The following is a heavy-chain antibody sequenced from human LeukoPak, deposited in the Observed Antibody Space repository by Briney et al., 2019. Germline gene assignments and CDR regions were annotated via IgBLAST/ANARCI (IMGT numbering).Heavy chain of an antibody. CDR3: ARSRNWDYYGSGSYFK. J-gene: IGHJ4*02. CDR2: IYYSGST. CDR1: GGSISSYY. D-gene: IGHD3-10*01. V-gene: IGHV4-59*01. Sequence: SETLSLTCTVSGGSISSYYWSWIRQPPGKGLEWIGYIYYSGSTNYNPSLKSRVTISVNTSKNQFSLKLSSVTAADTAVYYCARSRNWDYYGSGSYFKWGQGTLVTVSS.